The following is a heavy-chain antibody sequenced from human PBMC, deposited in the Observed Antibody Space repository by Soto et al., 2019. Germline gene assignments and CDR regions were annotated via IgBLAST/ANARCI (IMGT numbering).Heavy chain of an antibody. CDR1: GFTFTRFA. Sequence: GGSLRLSCTASGFTFTRFALSWVRQAPGKGLECVSSISSDGGTALYTASVKGRFAISRDNSKNTLSLLMNSLRAEDTAVYYCARSGPYYSDSWGQGTLVTVSS. J-gene: IGHJ4*02. V-gene: IGHV3-23*01. D-gene: IGHD1-26*01. CDR3: ARSGPYYSDS. CDR2: ISSDGGTA.